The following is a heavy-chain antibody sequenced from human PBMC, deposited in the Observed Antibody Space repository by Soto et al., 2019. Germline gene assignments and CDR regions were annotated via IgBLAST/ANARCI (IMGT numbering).Heavy chain of an antibody. V-gene: IGHV1-3*01. D-gene: IGHD1-26*01. J-gene: IGHJ6*02. Sequence: GASVKVSCKASGYTFTSYDMHWVRQAPGQGLEWMGWINAGNGNTKYSQKFQGRVTITRDTSASTAYMELSSLRSEDTAVYYCARDRSQMGATTKYYYYGMDVWGQGTTVTVSS. CDR3: ARDRSQMGATTKYYYYGMDV. CDR2: INAGNGNT. CDR1: GYTFTSYD.